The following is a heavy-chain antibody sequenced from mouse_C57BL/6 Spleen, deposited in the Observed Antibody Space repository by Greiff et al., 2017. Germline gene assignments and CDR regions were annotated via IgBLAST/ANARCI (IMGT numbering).Heavy chain of an antibody. CDR2: ISSGSSTI. D-gene: IGHD1-1*01. CDR3: ARPYGSSYAAMDY. V-gene: IGHV5-17*01. J-gene: IGHJ4*01. Sequence: EVMLVESGGGLVKPGGSLKLSCAASGFTFSDYGMHWVRQAPEKGLEWVAYISSGSSTIYYADTVKGRFTISRDNAKNTLFLQMTSRRSEDTAMYYCARPYGSSYAAMDYWGQGTSVTVSS. CDR1: GFTFSDYG.